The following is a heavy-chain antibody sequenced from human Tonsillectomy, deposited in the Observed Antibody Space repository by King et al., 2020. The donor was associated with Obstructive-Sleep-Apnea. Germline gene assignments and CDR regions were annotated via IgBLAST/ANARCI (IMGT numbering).Heavy chain of an antibody. CDR2: ISSSSNYI. D-gene: IGHD3-10*01. V-gene: IGHV3-21*01. CDR1: GFTFSSYT. CDR3: ARGSFGEFSYIDF. Sequence: VQLVESGGGLVTPGESLRLSCAASGFTFSSYTMNWVRQAPGKGLEWVSSISSSSNYIYYADSMKGRFTISRDNAKNSLNLQMNSLGAEDTAVYYCARGSFGEFSYIDFWGQGTLVTVSS. J-gene: IGHJ4*02.